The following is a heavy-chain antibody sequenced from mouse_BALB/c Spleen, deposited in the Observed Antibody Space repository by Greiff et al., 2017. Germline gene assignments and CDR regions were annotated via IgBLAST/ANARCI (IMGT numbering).Heavy chain of an antibody. CDR2: ISYSGST. CDR3: ARLDYDGNAMDY. J-gene: IGHJ4*01. Sequence: EVKLVESGPGLVKPSQSLSLTCTVTGYSITSDYAWNWIRQFPGNKLEWMGYISYSGSTSYNPSLKSRISITRDTSKNQFFLQLNSVTTEDTATYYCARLDYDGNAMDYWGQGTSVTVSS. D-gene: IGHD2-4*01. V-gene: IGHV3-2*02. CDR1: GYSITSDYA.